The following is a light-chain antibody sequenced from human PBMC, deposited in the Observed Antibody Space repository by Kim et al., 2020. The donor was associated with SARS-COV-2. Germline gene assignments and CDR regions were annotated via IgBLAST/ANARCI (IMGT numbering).Light chain of an antibody. V-gene: IGKV1-39*01. CDR2: AAS. CDR1: QNINNF. J-gene: IGKJ1*01. Sequence: DIEMTQSPSSLSASVGDRVTVTCRASQNINNFLDWYQQKPGKAPEVLIYAASNLQSGVPSRFSGSGSGTDFTLTINSLQPEDFATYYCQQSYNAPRTFGPGTKVDIK. CDR3: QQSYNAPRT.